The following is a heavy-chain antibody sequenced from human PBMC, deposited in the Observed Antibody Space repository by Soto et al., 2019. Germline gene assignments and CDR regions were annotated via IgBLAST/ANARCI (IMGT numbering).Heavy chain of an antibody. Sequence: VQLVESGGGVVQPGRSLRLSCAASGFTFSSYSMNWVRQAPGKGLEWVSYISSSSSTIYYADSVKGRFTISRDNAKNSLYLQMNSLRDEDTAVYYCAREERGYSYGSGYWGQGTLVTVSS. CDR2: ISSSSSTI. D-gene: IGHD5-18*01. CDR1: GFTFSSYS. J-gene: IGHJ4*02. CDR3: AREERGYSYGSGY. V-gene: IGHV3-48*02.